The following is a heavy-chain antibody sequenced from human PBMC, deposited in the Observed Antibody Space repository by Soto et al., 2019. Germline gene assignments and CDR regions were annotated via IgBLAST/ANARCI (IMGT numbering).Heavy chain of an antibody. Sequence: SETLSLTCAVSGGSITSSNWWSWVRQPPGKRLEWIGEIYHSGSPNYNPSLKNRVTISIDTSKNQISLKLSSVTAADTSVYYCARGPEPRTRNPHAHFDYWGQGTLVTVSS. D-gene: IGHD1-1*01. CDR3: ARGPEPRTRNPHAHFDY. J-gene: IGHJ4*02. CDR1: GGSITSSNW. V-gene: IGHV4-4*02. CDR2: IYHSGSP.